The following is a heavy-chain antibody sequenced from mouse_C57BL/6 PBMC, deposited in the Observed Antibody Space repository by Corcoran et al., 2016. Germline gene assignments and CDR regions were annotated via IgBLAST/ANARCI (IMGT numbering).Heavy chain of an antibody. D-gene: IGHD1-1*01. V-gene: IGHV9-3*01. CDR2: INTYSGVP. CDR3: ARKGNYYGSSYEGYFDV. Sequence: QIQLVQSGPELKKPGETVKISCKASGYTFTTYGMSWVKQAPGKGLKWMGWINTYSGVPTYADDFKGRFAFSLETSASTAYLQINNLKNEDMATYFCARKGNYYGSSYEGYFDVWGTGTTVTVSS. J-gene: IGHJ1*03. CDR1: GYTFTTYG.